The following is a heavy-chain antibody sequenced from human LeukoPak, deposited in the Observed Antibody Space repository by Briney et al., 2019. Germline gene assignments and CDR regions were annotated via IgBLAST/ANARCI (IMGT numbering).Heavy chain of an antibody. V-gene: IGHV4-38-2*01. J-gene: IGHJ4*02. CDR2: VYHGGNT. Sequence: SETLSLSCVFPGSSISSDYYWGWIRQPPGKGLEWIVSVYHGGNTYYNPSLKSRVSMSLDTSKNQFSLKLTSVTAADTAVYYCARHLNSIFGVVTPDYWGQGTLVTVSS. D-gene: IGHD3-3*01. CDR1: GSSISSDYY. CDR3: ARHLNSIFGVVTPDY.